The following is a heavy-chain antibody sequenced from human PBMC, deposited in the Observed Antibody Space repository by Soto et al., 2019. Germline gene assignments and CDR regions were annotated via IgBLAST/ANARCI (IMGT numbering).Heavy chain of an antibody. V-gene: IGHV3-72*01. CDR3: ARGPMGFGEIWFDP. CDR1: GFTFSDHY. D-gene: IGHD3-10*01. Sequence: EVQLVESGGGLVQPGGSLRLSCAASGFTFSDHYMDWVRQAPGKGLEWVGRTRNKANSYTTEYAASVKGRFTISRDDSKNSLYLQMNSLKTEDTAVYYCARGPMGFGEIWFDPWGQGTLVTVSS. J-gene: IGHJ5*02. CDR2: TRNKANSYTT.